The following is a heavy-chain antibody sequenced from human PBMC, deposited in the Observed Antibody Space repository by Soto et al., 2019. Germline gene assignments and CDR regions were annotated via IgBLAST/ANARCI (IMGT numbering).Heavy chain of an antibody. V-gene: IGHV3-21*01. CDR2: ISSSSSYI. CDR1: GFTFSSYS. J-gene: IGHJ3*02. Sequence: LRLSCAASGFTFSSYSMNWVRQAPGKGLEWVSSISSSSSYIYYADSVKGRFTISRDNAKNSLYLQMNSLRAEDTAVYYCARVGGGYQLLHAFDIWGQGTMVT. D-gene: IGHD2-2*01. CDR3: ARVGGGYQLLHAFDI.